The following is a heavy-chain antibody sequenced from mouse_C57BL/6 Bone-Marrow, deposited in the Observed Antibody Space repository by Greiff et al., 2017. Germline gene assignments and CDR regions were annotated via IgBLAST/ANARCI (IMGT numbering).Heavy chain of an antibody. D-gene: IGHD2-3*01. CDR2: IRSKSSNYAT. CDR1: GFTFNTYA. J-gene: IGHJ3*01. CDR3: VRASDGYPAWVAY. V-gene: IGHV10-3*01. Sequence: EVQRVESGGGLVQPKGSLKLSCAASGFTFNTYAMHWVRQAPGKGLECVARIRSKSSNYATNYADTVKDRFTISRDDSQSMLYLQMNNLKTEDTAVYYCVRASDGYPAWVAYWGQGTLVTVSA.